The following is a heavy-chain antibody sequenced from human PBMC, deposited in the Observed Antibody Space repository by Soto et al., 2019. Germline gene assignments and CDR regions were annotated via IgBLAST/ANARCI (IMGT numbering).Heavy chain of an antibody. CDR1: GYTFTSYY. CDR3: ARVEGYYDSSGYYQTRWFDP. V-gene: IGHV1-46*01. J-gene: IGHJ5*02. CDR2: INPSGGST. Sequence: GASVKVSCKASGYTFTSYYMHWVRQAPGQGLEWMGIINPSGGSTSYAQKFQGRVTMTRDTSTSTVYMELSSLRSEDTAVYYCARVEGYYDSSGYYQTRWFDPWGQGTLVTVSS. D-gene: IGHD3-22*01.